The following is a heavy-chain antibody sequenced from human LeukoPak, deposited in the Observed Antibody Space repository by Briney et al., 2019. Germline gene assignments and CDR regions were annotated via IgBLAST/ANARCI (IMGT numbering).Heavy chain of an antibody. CDR2: IYPGDSDT. Sequence: GGSLKISCKGSGYSFTSYWIGWVRQMPGKGLEWMGIIYPGDSDTRYSPSFQGQVTISADKSISTAYLQWSSLKASDTAMYYCAGRKAYYYDSSGYYADDAFDIWGQGTMVTVSS. V-gene: IGHV5-51*01. J-gene: IGHJ3*02. CDR1: GYSFTSYW. CDR3: AGRKAYYYDSSGYYADDAFDI. D-gene: IGHD3-22*01.